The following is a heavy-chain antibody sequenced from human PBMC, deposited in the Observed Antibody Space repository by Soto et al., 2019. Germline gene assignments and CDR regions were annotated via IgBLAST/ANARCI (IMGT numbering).Heavy chain of an antibody. V-gene: IGHV4-34*01. CDR1: GGSFSGYY. J-gene: IGHJ4*02. CDR2: INHSGST. Sequence: QVQLQQWGAGLLKPSETLSLTCAVYGGSFSGYYWSWIRQPPGKGLEWLGEINHSGSTNYNPSLKSRVTISVDTSKNQFSLMLSSVTAADTAVYDCARGRRYCSGGSCYQYYFDYWGQGTLVTVSS. D-gene: IGHD2-15*01. CDR3: ARGRRYCSGGSCYQYYFDY.